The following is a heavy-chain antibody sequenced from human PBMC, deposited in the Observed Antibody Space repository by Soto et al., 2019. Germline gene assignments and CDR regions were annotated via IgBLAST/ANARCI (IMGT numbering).Heavy chain of an antibody. CDR1: GFTFSSYG. J-gene: IGHJ4*02. V-gene: IGHV3-33*06. Sequence: QVQLVESGGGVVQPGRSLRLSCAASGFTFSSYGMHWVRQAPGKGLEWVAIIWSDGTEEHYVDSVKGRFTISRDNSRNLLPLQMSSLRAEDTEVYYCAKSSTSTYYPHLDYWGRGTLVTVSS. CDR3: AKSSTSTYYPHLDY. CDR2: IWSDGTEE. D-gene: IGHD2-2*01.